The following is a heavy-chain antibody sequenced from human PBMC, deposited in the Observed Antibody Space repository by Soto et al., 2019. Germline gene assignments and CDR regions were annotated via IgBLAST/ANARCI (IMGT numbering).Heavy chain of an antibody. J-gene: IGHJ4*02. CDR2: VKDGGST. D-gene: IGHD5-12*01. CDR1: GGSLTGYY. V-gene: IGHV4-34*01. Sequence: QVQLQQWGAGLLKPSETLSLTCTVTGGSLTGYYWSWIRQPPGKGLEWIGEVKDGGSTNYSPSLRGRVSISADTPKNHFSLRLNSVTAADTAVYFCARGQEGIVATHWDQGALVTVSS. CDR3: ARGQEGIVATH.